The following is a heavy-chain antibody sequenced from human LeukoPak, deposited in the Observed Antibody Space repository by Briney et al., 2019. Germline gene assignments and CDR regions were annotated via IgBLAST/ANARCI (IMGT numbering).Heavy chain of an antibody. D-gene: IGHD2-2*02. Sequence: GESLRLSCAASGFTFSSYAMNWVRQAPGKGLEWVSAISGSGGSTYYADSVKRRFTISRDNSKNTLYLQMNSLRAEDTAVYYCARPYATKYCSSTSCYNWGQGTLVTVSS. CDR3: ARPYATKYCSSTSCYN. CDR1: GFTFSSYA. CDR2: ISGSGGST. V-gene: IGHV3-23*01. J-gene: IGHJ4*02.